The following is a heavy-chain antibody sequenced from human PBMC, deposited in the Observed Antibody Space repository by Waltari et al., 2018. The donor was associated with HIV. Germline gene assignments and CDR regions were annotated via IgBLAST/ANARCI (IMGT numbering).Heavy chain of an antibody. Sequence: LVESGGGLVQPGGSLRLSCAASGFTFSSSWMTWVRQAPGKGLEWVANIKEDGSEIHYVDSVKGRFTISRDNAKNSLYLQMNSLRAEDTAVYYCARRQQLTDWGQGTLVTVSS. D-gene: IGHD6-13*01. CDR2: IKEDGSEI. CDR3: ARRQQLTD. CDR1: GFTFSSSW. V-gene: IGHV3-7*01. J-gene: IGHJ4*02.